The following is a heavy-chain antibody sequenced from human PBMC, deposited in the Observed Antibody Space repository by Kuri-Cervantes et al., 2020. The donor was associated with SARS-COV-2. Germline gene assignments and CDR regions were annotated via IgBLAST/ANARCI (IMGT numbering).Heavy chain of an antibody. CDR1: GFTFSTYT. Sequence: GGSLRLSCAASGFTFSTYTMNWVRQAPGKAREWVSSISGSGSYIYYADSLKGRFTISRDTAKNSLSLYMNSLRGEDTAVYYCARVAGEGPIYYYYMDVWGKGTTVTVSS. CDR2: ISGSGSYI. J-gene: IGHJ6*03. CDR3: ARVAGEGPIYYYYMDV. V-gene: IGHV3-21*06.